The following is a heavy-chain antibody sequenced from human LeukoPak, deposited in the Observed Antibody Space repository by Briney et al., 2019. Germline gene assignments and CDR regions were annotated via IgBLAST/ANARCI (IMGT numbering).Heavy chain of an antibody. CDR1: GFTFTSYA. D-gene: IGHD1-26*01. Sequence: PGGSLRLSCAASGFTFTSYAMSWVRQAPGKGLEWVSVISGSGGSTYYADSVKGRCIISRDNYKNILYLQMNSLRVEDTAIYYCAKVLDSGSFPDYWGQGTLATVSS. J-gene: IGHJ4*02. V-gene: IGHV3-23*01. CDR2: ISGSGGST. CDR3: AKVLDSGSFPDY.